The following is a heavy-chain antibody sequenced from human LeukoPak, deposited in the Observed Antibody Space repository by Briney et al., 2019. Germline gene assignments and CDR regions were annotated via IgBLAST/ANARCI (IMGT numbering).Heavy chain of an antibody. CDR1: GFTLSSYW. Sequence: GGSLRLSCAASGFTLSSYWMSWVRQAPGKGLEGVANIKQDGSEKYYVDSVKGRFTISRDNAKNSLYLQMNSLRAEDTAVYYCARGTGRYFDWLLPLDYWGQGTLVTVSS. D-gene: IGHD3-9*01. CDR2: IKQDGSEK. J-gene: IGHJ4*02. CDR3: ARGTGRYFDWLLPLDY. V-gene: IGHV3-7*01.